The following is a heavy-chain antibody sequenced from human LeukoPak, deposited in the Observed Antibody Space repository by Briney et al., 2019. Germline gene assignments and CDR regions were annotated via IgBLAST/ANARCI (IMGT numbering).Heavy chain of an antibody. CDR3: AREDFWSGFHYGMDV. Sequence: SETLSLTCAVYGGSFSGYYWSWIRQPPGKGLEWIGEINHSGSTYYNPSLKSRVTISVDRSKNQFSLKLSSVTAADTAVYYCAREDFWSGFHYGMDVWGQGTTVTVSS. D-gene: IGHD3-3*01. CDR1: GGSFSGYY. J-gene: IGHJ6*02. V-gene: IGHV4-34*01. CDR2: INHSGST.